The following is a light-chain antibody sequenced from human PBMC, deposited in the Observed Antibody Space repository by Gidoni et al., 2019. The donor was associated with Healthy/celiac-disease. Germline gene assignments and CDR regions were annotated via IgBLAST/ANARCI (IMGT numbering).Light chain of an antibody. J-gene: IGKJ1*01. Sequence: DIQMTQSPSTLSASVGARVTITCRASQSISSWLAWYQQKPGKVPKLLIYKASSLESGVPSRFSGSGSGTEFTLTISSLQPDDFATYYCQQYNSYSWTFGQGTKVEIK. CDR2: KAS. CDR1: QSISSW. V-gene: IGKV1-5*03. CDR3: QQYNSYSWT.